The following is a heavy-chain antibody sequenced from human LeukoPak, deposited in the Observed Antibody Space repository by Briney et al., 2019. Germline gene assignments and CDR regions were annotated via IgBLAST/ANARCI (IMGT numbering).Heavy chain of an antibody. Sequence: GESLKISCKASGYSFATSWIVWVRQMPGKGLEWMGIVYPDDSDARYSPSFQGQVTISADKSINTAYLQWNSLQVSDTAMYYCARLAKTRYDWFDPWGQGTLVTVSS. CDR2: VYPDDSDA. D-gene: IGHD1-1*01. J-gene: IGHJ5*02. V-gene: IGHV5-51*01. CDR1: GYSFATSW. CDR3: ARLAKTRYDWFDP.